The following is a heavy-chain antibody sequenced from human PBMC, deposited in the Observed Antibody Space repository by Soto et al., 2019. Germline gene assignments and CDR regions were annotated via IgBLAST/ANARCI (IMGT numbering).Heavy chain of an antibody. CDR2: ISSSSSYI. Sequence: GGSLRLSCAASGFTFSSYSMNWVRQAPGKGLEWVSSISSSSSYIYYADSVKGRFTISRDNAKNPLYLQMNSLRAEDTAVYYCARILLFGESVKLYLFDYWGQGTLVTVSS. V-gene: IGHV3-21*01. CDR3: ARILLFGESVKLYLFDY. CDR1: GFTFSSYS. D-gene: IGHD3-10*01. J-gene: IGHJ4*02.